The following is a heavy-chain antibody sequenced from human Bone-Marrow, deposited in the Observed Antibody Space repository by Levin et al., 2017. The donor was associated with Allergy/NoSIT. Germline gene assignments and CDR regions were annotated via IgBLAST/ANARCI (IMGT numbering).Heavy chain of an antibody. CDR2: IIPIFGTA. D-gene: IGHD3-10*01. J-gene: IGHJ5*02. CDR1: GGTFSSYA. Sequence: AASVKVSCKASGGTFSSYAISWVRQAPGQGLEWMGGIIPIFGTANYAQKFQGRVTITADESTSTAYMELSSLRSEDTAVYYCARMVQGVPRGNNWFDPWGQGTLVTVSS. CDR3: ARMVQGVPRGNNWFDP. V-gene: IGHV1-69*13.